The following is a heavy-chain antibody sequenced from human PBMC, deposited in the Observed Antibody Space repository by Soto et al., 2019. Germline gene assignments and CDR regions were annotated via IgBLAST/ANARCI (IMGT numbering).Heavy chain of an antibody. CDR2: ISYDGSNK. V-gene: IGHV3-30*18. CDR1: GFTFSSYG. CDR3: AKETGGDGYNYIGYFDY. D-gene: IGHD5-12*01. J-gene: IGHJ4*02. Sequence: GGSLRLSCAASGFTFSSYGMHWVRQAPGKGLEWVAVISYDGSNKYYADSVKGRFTISRDNSKNTLYLQMNSLRAEDTAVYYCAKETGGDGYNYIGYFDYWGQGTLVTVSS.